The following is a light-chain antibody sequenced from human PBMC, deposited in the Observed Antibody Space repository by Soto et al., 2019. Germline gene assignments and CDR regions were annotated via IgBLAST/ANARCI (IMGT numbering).Light chain of an antibody. V-gene: IGKV3-20*01. CDR3: QQYDTSPWT. CDR2: TAS. CDR1: QSVGSNY. J-gene: IGKJ1*01. Sequence: EIVLTQSPGTLSLSPGERATLSCRASQSVGSNYLAWYQQTPGQAPRLLIYTASGRAAGIPDRFSGSGSGTDFTLTISRVQPEDFAVYYCQQYDTSPWTFGQGTKVEIK.